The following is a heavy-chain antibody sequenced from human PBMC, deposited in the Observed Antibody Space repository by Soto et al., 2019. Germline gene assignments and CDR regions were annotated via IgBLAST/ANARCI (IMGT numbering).Heavy chain of an antibody. V-gene: IGHV1-69*01. CDR1: GGTFSSYA. D-gene: IGHD6-13*01. Sequence: SVKVSCKASGGTFSSYAISWVRQAPGQGLEWMGGIIPIFGTANYAQKFQGRVTITADESTSTAYMELSSLRSEDTAVYYCALGRAAAGTPSWFDPWGQGTLVTVSS. J-gene: IGHJ5*02. CDR2: IIPIFGTA. CDR3: ALGRAAAGTPSWFDP.